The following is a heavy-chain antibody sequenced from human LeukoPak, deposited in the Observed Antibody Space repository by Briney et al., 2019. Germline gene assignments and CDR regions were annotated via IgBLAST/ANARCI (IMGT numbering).Heavy chain of an antibody. Sequence: GGSLRLSCAASGLIFSNYAMTWVRQAPGKGLEWVSSITAGGGTSYTDSVKGRFTVYRDSSKNTLYPLMNSLRAGDTALYYCAKDPNGDYVGAFDSWGQGTMVTVSS. D-gene: IGHD4-17*01. J-gene: IGHJ3*01. CDR1: GLIFSNYA. CDR2: ITAGGGT. CDR3: AKDPNGDYVGAFDS. V-gene: IGHV3-23*01.